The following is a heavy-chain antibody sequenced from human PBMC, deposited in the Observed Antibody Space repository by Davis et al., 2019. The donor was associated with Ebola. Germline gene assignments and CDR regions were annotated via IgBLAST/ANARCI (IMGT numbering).Heavy chain of an antibody. J-gene: IGHJ3*02. CDR1: GFTFSSYA. CDR3: AKDKNYDFWSGYPHDALDI. D-gene: IGHD3-3*01. Sequence: GESLKISCAASGFTFSSYAMSWVRQAPGKGLEWVSATSGSGGSTYYADSVKGRFTISRDNSKNTLYLQMNSLRAEDTAIYYCAKDKNYDFWSGYPHDALDIWGQGTMVTVSS. V-gene: IGHV3-23*01. CDR2: TSGSGGST.